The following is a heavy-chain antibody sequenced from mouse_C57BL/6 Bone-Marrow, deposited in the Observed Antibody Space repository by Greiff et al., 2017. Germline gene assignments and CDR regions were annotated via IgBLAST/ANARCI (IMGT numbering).Heavy chain of an antibody. D-gene: IGHD1-1*01. Sequence: LQPGAELVKPGASVKLSCKASGYTFTSYWMHWVKQRPGQGLEWIGMIHPNSGSTNYNEKFKSKATLTVDKSSSTAYMQLSSLTSEDSAVYYCARSGIYYYGSWGYFDVWGTGTTVTVSS. CDR1: GYTFTSYW. CDR3: ARSGIYYYGSWGYFDV. V-gene: IGHV1-64*01. CDR2: IHPNSGST. J-gene: IGHJ1*03.